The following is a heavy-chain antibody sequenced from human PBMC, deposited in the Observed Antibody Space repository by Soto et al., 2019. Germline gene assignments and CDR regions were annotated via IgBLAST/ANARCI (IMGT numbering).Heavy chain of an antibody. D-gene: IGHD5-18*01. Sequence: SETLSLTCSVSGGAITNYYWNWIRQTPGKGLEWIGYIYHTGSTSKNPPLKSRVTLSLDTSKNQLTLNLTSVTAADTAIYYCARSVNRGYSYGYGHWGQGTLVTVSS. CDR3: ARSVNRGYSYGYGH. CDR1: GGAITNYY. J-gene: IGHJ4*02. V-gene: IGHV4-59*01. CDR2: IYHTGST.